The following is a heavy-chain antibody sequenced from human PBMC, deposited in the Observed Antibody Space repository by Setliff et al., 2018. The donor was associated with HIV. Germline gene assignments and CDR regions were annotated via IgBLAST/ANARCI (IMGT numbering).Heavy chain of an antibody. V-gene: IGHV3-23*01. D-gene: IGHD3-16*01. Sequence: GGSLRLSCAASGFTSSTYAMGWVRQAPGKGLEWFSTVGAVGGPTHYAESVKGRFTISKDNSKNTLYLQMSSLRDEDTAVYYCAKVFLFGIDVFDIWGQGTMVTVSS. J-gene: IGHJ3*02. CDR2: VGAVGGPT. CDR3: AKVFLFGIDVFDI. CDR1: GFTSSTYA.